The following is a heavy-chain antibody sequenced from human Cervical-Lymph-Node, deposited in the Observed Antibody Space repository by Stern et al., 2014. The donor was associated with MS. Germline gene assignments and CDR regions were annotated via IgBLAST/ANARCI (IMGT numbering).Heavy chain of an antibody. CDR1: GYTLTELS. J-gene: IGHJ4*02. CDR3: ATAEGYCSGGSCYSWYYFDY. CDR2: FDPEDGET. Sequence: QVQLVQSGAEVKKPGASVKVSCKVSGYTLTELSMHWVRQAPGKGLEWMGGFDPEDGETIYAQKFQGRVTMTEDTSTDTAYMELSSLRSEDTAVYYCATAEGYCSGGSCYSWYYFDYWGQGTLVTVSS. D-gene: IGHD2-15*01. V-gene: IGHV1-24*01.